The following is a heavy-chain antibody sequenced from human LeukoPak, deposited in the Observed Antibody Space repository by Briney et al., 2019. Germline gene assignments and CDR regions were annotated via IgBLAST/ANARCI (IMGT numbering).Heavy chain of an antibody. D-gene: IGHD3-3*01. CDR2: IYYSGST. CDR1: GGSISSSSYY. Sequence: SSETLSLTCTVSGGSISSSSYYWGWIRQPPGKGLEWIGSIYYSGSTYYNPSLKSRVTISVDTSKNQFSLKLSSVTAADTAVYYCARLFDAGVLEIFDYWGQGTLVTVSS. V-gene: IGHV4-39*01. CDR3: ARLFDAGVLEIFDY. J-gene: IGHJ4*02.